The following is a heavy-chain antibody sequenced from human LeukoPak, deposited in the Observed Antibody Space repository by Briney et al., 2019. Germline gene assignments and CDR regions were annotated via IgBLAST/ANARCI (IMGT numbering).Heavy chain of an antibody. CDR1: GFTFSNYA. D-gene: IGHD3-9*01. Sequence: PGGSLRLSCVTSGFTFSNYAMNWVRQPPGKGLEWVSGIDGDGSPTYIADSVKGRFTISRDNSKNTLYLQMGSLRAEDMAVYYCARDQAHYDILTGYYPSYYYYGMDVWGQGTTVTVSS. J-gene: IGHJ6*02. V-gene: IGHV3-NL1*01. CDR2: IDGDGSPT. CDR3: ARDQAHYDILTGYYPSYYYYGMDV.